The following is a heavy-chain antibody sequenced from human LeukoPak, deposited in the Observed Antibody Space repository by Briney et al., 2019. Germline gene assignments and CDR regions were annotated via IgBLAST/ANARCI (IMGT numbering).Heavy chain of an antibody. CDR3: ARGRGYGSGSSPLCYFDY. V-gene: IGHV1-69*06. Sequence: RASVKVSCKASGGTFSSYAISWVRQAPGQGLEWMGGIIPIFGTANYAQKFQGRVTITADKSTSTAYMELSSLRSEDTAVYYCARGRGYGSGSSPLCYFDYWGQGTLVTVSS. CDR1: GGTFSSYA. CDR2: IIPIFGTA. J-gene: IGHJ4*02. D-gene: IGHD3-10*01.